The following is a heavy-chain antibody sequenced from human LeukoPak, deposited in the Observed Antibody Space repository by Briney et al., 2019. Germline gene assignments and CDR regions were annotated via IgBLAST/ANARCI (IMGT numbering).Heavy chain of an antibody. J-gene: IGHJ4*02. V-gene: IGHV1-69*13. CDR3: ARVYYYDSIGYFDY. Sequence: SVKVSCKASGYTFTSCDINWVRQATGQGLEWMGGIIPIFGTANYAQKFQGRVTITADESTSTAYMELSSLRSEDTAVYYCARVYYYDSIGYFDYWGQGTLVTVSS. D-gene: IGHD3-22*01. CDR1: GYTFTSCD. CDR2: IIPIFGTA.